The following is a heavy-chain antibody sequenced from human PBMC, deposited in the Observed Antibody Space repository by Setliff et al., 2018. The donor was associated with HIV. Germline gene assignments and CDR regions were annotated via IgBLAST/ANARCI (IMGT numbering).Heavy chain of an antibody. Sequence: SWLRQAPGKGLEWIGEINHSGSTNYNPSLKSRVTISVDTSKNQFSLKLSSVTAADTAVYYCARHVGYSSSSLDYWGQGTLVTVSS. V-gene: IGHV4-34*13. J-gene: IGHJ4*02. CDR3: ARHVGYSSSSLDY. D-gene: IGHD6-6*01. CDR2: INHSGST.